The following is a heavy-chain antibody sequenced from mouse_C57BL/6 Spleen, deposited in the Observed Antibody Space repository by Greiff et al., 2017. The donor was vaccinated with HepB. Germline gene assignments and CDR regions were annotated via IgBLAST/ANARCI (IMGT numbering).Heavy chain of an antibody. Sequence: QVQLQQPGAELVKPGASVKLSCKASGYTFTSYWMHWVKQRPGRGLEWIGRIDPNSGGTKYNEKFKSKATLTVDKPSSTAYMQLSSLTSEDPAVYYCALITTVVARAAMDYWGQGTSVTVSS. V-gene: IGHV1-72*01. D-gene: IGHD1-1*01. CDR1: GYTFTSYW. J-gene: IGHJ4*01. CDR2: IDPNSGGT. CDR3: ALITTVVARAAMDY.